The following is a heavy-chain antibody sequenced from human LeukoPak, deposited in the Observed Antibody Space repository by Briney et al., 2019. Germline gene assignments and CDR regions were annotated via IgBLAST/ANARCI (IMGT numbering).Heavy chain of an antibody. D-gene: IGHD3-10*01. CDR2: ISAYNGNT. CDR3: ARVNAAMVRGVIIGGEVDY. CDR1: GYTFTSYG. V-gene: IGHV1-18*01. J-gene: IGHJ4*02. Sequence: GASVKVSCKAPGYTFTSYGISWVRQAPGQGLEWMGWISAYNGNTNYAQKLQGRATMTTDTSTSTAYMELRSLRSDDTAVYYCARVNAAMVRGVIIGGEVDYWGQGTLVTVSS.